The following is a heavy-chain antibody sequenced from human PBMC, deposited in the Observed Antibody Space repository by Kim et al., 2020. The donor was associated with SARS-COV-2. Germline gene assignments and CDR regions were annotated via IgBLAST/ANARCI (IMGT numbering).Heavy chain of an antibody. V-gene: IGHV5-10-1*01. Sequence: SPSFQGHVTISAYKSISTAYLQWSSLKASDTAMYYCARLSIAAAGTGFDYWGQGTLVTVSS. J-gene: IGHJ4*02. D-gene: IGHD6-13*01. CDR3: ARLSIAAAGTGFDY.